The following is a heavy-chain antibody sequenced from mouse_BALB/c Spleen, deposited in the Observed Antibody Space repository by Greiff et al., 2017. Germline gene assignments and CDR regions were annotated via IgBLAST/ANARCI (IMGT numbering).Heavy chain of an antibody. CDR2: IWAGGST. V-gene: IGHV2-9*02. Sequence: VQGVESGPGLVAPSQSLSITCTVSGFSLTSYGVHWVRQPPGKGLEWLGVIWAGGSTNYNSALMSRLSISKDNSKSQVFLKMNSLQTDDTAMYYCARDDYYDAMDYWGQGTSVTVSS. J-gene: IGHJ4*01. CDR1: GFSLTSYG. CDR3: ARDDYYDAMDY. D-gene: IGHD2-4*01.